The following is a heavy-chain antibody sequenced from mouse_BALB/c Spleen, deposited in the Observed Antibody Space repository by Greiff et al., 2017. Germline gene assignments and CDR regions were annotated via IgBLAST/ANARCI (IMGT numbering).Heavy chain of an antibody. J-gene: IGHJ3*01. CDR3: ASLDYYGSSGWFAY. V-gene: IGHV5-17*02. Sequence: EVQLVESGGGLVQPGGSRKLSCAASGFTFSSFGMHWVRQAPEKGLEWVAYISRGSSTTYYADTVKGRFTISRDKPKNTLYLQMTSLRSEDTAMYYCASLDYYGSSGWFAYWGQGTLVTVSA. CDR1: GFTFSSFG. D-gene: IGHD1-1*01. CDR2: ISRGSSTT.